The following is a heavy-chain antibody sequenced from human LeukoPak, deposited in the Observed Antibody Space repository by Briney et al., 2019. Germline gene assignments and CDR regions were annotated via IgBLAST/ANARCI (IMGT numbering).Heavy chain of an antibody. CDR3: AKEEYSSSEYYFDY. CDR1: GFTFSSYA. J-gene: IGHJ4*02. Sequence: GGSLRLSCAASGFTFSSYAMSWVRQALGKGLEWVSAISGSGGSTYYADSVKGRFTISRDNSKDTLYLQMNSLRAEDTAVYYCAKEEYSSSEYYFDYWGQGTLVTVSS. CDR2: ISGSGGST. D-gene: IGHD6-6*01. V-gene: IGHV3-23*01.